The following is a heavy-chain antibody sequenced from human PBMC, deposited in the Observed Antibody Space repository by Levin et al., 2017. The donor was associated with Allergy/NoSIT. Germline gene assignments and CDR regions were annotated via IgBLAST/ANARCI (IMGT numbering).Heavy chain of an antibody. D-gene: IGHD3-10*01. J-gene: IGHJ4*02. CDR3: TTDRDGGSDY. V-gene: IGHV3-15*01. Sequence: PGGSLRLSCAASGFTFSDAWMSWVRQAPGKGLEWVGRIKSKTDDGTADYVAPVKGRFTISRDDSKNTLYLQMNSLKTEDTAVYYCTTDRDGGSDYWGQGTLVTVSS. CDR2: IKSKTDDGTA. CDR1: GFTFSDAW.